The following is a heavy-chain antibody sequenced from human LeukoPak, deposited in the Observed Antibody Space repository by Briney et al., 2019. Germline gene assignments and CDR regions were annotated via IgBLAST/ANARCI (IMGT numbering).Heavy chain of an antibody. CDR3: ARRHYGSGYYPYYFDY. Sequence: KPSETLSLTCTVSGVSISSSNSYWGWIRQPPGKGLEWIGSIYYSGTTFYNPSLKSRVTISVDTSKNQFSLRLNSVTAADTAVYYCARRHYGSGYYPYYFDYWGQGTLVTVSS. J-gene: IGHJ4*02. CDR2: IYYSGTT. V-gene: IGHV4-39*01. CDR1: GVSISSSNSY. D-gene: IGHD3-10*01.